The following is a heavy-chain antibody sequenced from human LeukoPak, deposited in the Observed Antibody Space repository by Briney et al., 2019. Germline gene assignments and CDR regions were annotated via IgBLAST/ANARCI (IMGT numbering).Heavy chain of an antibody. Sequence: PGGSLRLSCAASGFTFSNHGMSWVRQAPGQGQERVSTIGGSGSNTFYADSVKGRFTISRDNSKNTLYLQMNSLRAEDAAVYYCAKGGRFSSGWAYDYWGQGMLVTVSS. CDR1: GFTFSNHG. J-gene: IGHJ4*02. D-gene: IGHD6-19*01. CDR3: AKGGRFSSGWAYDY. V-gene: IGHV3-23*01. CDR2: IGGSGSNT.